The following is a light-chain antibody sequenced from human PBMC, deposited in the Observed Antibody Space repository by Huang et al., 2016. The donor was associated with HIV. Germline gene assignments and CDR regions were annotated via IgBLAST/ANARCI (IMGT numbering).Light chain of an antibody. CDR3: QQSYSLPQT. V-gene: IGKV1-39*01. CDR1: QSITTY. J-gene: IGKJ3*01. CDR2: AAS. Sequence: DIQMTQSPSSLSASVGDRVTITCRATQSITTYLNWYQQKPGKAPKLLIYAASSLQSGVPSRFSGSGSGTDFTLTINSLQPEDFVTYYCQQSYSLPQTFGPGTKVDFK.